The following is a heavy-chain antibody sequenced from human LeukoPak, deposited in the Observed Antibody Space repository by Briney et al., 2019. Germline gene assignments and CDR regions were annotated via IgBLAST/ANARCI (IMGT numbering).Heavy chain of an antibody. CDR3: ARARVWFGECLDY. V-gene: IGHV4-4*02. D-gene: IGHD3-10*01. J-gene: IGHJ4*02. CDR2: INHSGST. CDR1: GGSISSSNW. Sequence: SGTLSLTCAVSGGSISSSNWWSWVRQPPGKGLEWIGEINHSGSTNYNPSLKSRVTISVDTSKNQFSLKLSSVTAADTAVYYCARARVWFGECLDYWGQGTLVTVSS.